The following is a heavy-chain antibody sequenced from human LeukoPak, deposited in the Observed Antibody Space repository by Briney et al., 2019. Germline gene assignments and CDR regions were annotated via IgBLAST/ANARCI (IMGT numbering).Heavy chain of an antibody. D-gene: IGHD6-13*01. CDR2: INTNTGNP. CDR3: AREEYSSSLLIDY. Sequence: ASVKVSCKVSGYTLTELSMHWVRQAPGQGLEWMGWINTNTGNPTYAQGFTGRFVFSLDTSVSTAYLQISSLKAEDTAVYYCAREEYSSSLLIDYWGQGTLVTVSS. CDR1: GYTLTELS. J-gene: IGHJ4*02. V-gene: IGHV7-4-1*02.